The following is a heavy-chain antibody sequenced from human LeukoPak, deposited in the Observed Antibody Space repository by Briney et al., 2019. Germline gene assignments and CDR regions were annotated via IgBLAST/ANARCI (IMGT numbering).Heavy chain of an antibody. CDR1: SGSINTYD. CDR3: ASGPWELDF. V-gene: IGHV4-4*09. Sequence: PSETLSLTCPVSSGSINTYDWARIRQSPGKGLEWIGYIDDSGTTYYNPSLKSRVTISVDTAKEEISLKANAVTAADTAVYYCASGPWELDFWGQGTLVTVSS. CDR2: IDDSGTT. D-gene: IGHD1-26*01. J-gene: IGHJ4*02.